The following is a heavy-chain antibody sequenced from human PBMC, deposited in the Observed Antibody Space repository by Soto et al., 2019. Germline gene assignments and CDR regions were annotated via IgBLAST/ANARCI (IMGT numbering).Heavy chain of an antibody. CDR2: INAGNGNT. D-gene: IGHD2-15*01. J-gene: IGHJ6*02. CDR3: ARQRVVVVADTLPYGMDV. CDR1: GYTFTSYA. Sequence: QVQLVQSGAEEKKTGASVKVSCKASGYTFTSYAMHWVRQAPGQRLEWMGWINAGNGNTKYSQKFQGRVTITRDTSASTAYMELSSLRSEDTAVYYCARQRVVVVADTLPYGMDVWGQGTTVTVSS. V-gene: IGHV1-3*05.